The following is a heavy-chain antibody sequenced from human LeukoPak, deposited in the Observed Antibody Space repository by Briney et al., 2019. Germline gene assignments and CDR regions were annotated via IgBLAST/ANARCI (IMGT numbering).Heavy chain of an antibody. CDR3: ASTISAAGTWFNFFDY. V-gene: IGHV3-30-3*01. CDR2: ISYDGSNE. J-gene: IGHJ4*02. D-gene: IGHD6-13*01. CDR1: GFTFSRYA. Sequence: GRSLRLSCAASGFTFSRYAMHWVRQAPGKGLEWVAVISYDGSNEYYADSVKGRFTISRDNSKNTLYLQMNSLRAEDTAVYYCASTISAAGTWFNFFDYWGQGTLVTVSS.